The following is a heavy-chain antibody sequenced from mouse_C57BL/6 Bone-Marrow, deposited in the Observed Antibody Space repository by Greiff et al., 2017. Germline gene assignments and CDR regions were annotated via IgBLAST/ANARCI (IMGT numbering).Heavy chain of an antibody. CDR1: GYTFTSYW. CDR3: SRNYGIDY. Sequence: VQLQQPGAELVKPGASVKLSCKASGYTFTSYWMHWVKQRPGQGLEWIGMIHPTSGSTNYNEKFKSKATLTVYKSSITAYMQLNSLTSEDSAVYYCSRNYGIDYWGQGTTLTVSS. V-gene: IGHV1-64*01. CDR2: IHPTSGST. D-gene: IGHD1-2*01. J-gene: IGHJ2*01.